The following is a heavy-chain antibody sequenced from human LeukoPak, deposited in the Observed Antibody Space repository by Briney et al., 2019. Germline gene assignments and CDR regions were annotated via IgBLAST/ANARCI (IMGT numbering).Heavy chain of an antibody. V-gene: IGHV3-7*01. CDR1: GFTFSSYW. CDR3: ARSRYGDY. Sequence: GGSLRLSCAASGFTFSSYWMIWVRQAPGKGPEWVANIKQDGSEKSYVDSVKGRFTISRDNAKNSLYLQINSLRAEDTAVYYCARSRYGDYWGQGTLVTISS. D-gene: IGHD3-16*01. CDR2: IKQDGSEK. J-gene: IGHJ4*02.